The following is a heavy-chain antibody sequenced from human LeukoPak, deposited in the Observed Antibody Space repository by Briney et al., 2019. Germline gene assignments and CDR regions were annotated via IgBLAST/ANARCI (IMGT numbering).Heavy chain of an antibody. CDR3: ARDTYGSDY. V-gene: IGHV1-46*01. Sequence: GASVKVSCKASGXTFXXXXMXWXXXXXXXGXEWVEKIDHSGGXTAYAQNIQDRVNMPRYTSTSTVYMELSSLRSYDTAVYYSARDTYGSDYWGQGTLVTVSS. CDR1: GXTFXXXX. D-gene: IGHD4-17*01. CDR2: IDHSGGXT. J-gene: IGHJ4*02.